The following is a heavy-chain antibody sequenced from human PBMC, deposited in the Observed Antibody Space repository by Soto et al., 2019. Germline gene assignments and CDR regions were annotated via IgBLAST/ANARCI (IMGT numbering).Heavy chain of an antibody. CDR3: ARSPPTQPPYWYFDL. J-gene: IGHJ2*01. CDR1: GGTFSSYA. D-gene: IGHD5-18*01. CDR2: IIPIFGTA. Sequence: SVKVSCKASGGTFSSYAISWVRQAPGQGLEWMGGIIPIFGTANYAQKFQGRVTITADESTSTAYMELSSLRSEDTAVYYCARSPPTQPPYWYFDLWGRGTLVTVSS. V-gene: IGHV1-69*13.